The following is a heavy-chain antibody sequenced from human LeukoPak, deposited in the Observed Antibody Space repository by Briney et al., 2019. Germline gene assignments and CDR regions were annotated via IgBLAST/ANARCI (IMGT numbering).Heavy chain of an antibody. Sequence: ASETLSLTCTVSGDSISSRSYYWGWVRQSPGKGLEWILSFSYSGSTYYNPSLKSRVTISVDTSKNQFSLKLSSVTAADTAVYYCARHGGAVRGVTHLDYWGQGTLVTVSS. D-gene: IGHD3-10*01. CDR3: ARHGGAVRGVTHLDY. V-gene: IGHV4-39*01. CDR2: FSYSGST. CDR1: GDSISSRSYY. J-gene: IGHJ4*02.